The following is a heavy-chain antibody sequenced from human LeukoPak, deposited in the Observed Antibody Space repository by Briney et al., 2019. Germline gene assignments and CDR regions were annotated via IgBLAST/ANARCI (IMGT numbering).Heavy chain of an antibody. V-gene: IGHV4-39*01. CDR1: TFSGYA. Sequence: TFSGYAMNWVRQAPGKGLEWIGSIYYGGSTYYNPSLKSRVTISVDTSKNQFSLKLSSVTAADTAVYYCARRRIVATIDYWGQGTLVTVSS. D-gene: IGHD5-12*01. J-gene: IGHJ4*02. CDR3: ARRRIVATIDY. CDR2: IYYGGST.